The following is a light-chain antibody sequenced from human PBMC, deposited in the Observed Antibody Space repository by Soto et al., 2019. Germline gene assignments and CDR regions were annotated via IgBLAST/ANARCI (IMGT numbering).Light chain of an antibody. V-gene: IGKV3-15*01. J-gene: IGKJ1*01. Sequence: EIVMTQSPATLSVSPGERATLSCRASQSVRSNLAWYQQKPGQAPRLLIYGASTRATGIPARFSGSGSGTEFTLTISSLQSEDFAVYYCQQYSNWPPGTFGQATKVEIK. CDR3: QQYSNWPPGT. CDR2: GAS. CDR1: QSVRSN.